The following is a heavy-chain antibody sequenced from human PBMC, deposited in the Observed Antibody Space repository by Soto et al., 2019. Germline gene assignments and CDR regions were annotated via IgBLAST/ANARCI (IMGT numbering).Heavy chain of an antibody. D-gene: IGHD2-15*01. J-gene: IGHJ5*02. V-gene: IGHV3-73*02. CDR3: TRYVIVVVASRRDNWFDP. Sequence: EVQLVESGGGLVQPGGSLKLSCAASGFTFSGSAMHWVRQASGQGLEWVGRIRSKANSYATAYAASVKGRFNISRDDSKNKAYLQMNSLKTEDKAVYYCTRYVIVVVASRRDNWFDPWGQGTLVTVSS. CDR1: GFTFSGSA. CDR2: IRSKANSYAT.